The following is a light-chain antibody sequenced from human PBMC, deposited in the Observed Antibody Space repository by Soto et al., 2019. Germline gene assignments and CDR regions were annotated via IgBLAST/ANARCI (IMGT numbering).Light chain of an antibody. V-gene: IGLV1-44*01. CDR3: AAWDDSLNGVV. J-gene: IGLJ2*01. CDR2: SSN. CDR1: SSNIGSKT. Sequence: QSVLTQPPSASGTPGQRVTISCSGSSSNIGSKTVSWYQQLPGTAPKLLIYSSNQRPSGVPDRFSGSKSGTSASLAISGLQSEDEADYYCAAWDDSLNGVVFGGGTKLTVL.